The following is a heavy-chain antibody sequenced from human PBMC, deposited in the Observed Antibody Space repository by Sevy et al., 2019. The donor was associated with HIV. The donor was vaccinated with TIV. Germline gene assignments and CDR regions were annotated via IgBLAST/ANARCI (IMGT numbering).Heavy chain of an antibody. CDR3: ARDGAGRNFDY. D-gene: IGHD2-15*01. J-gene: IGHJ4*02. CDR1: GFTFSSYA. CDR2: ISYDGSNK. V-gene: IGHV3-30-3*01. Sequence: GGSLRLSCAASGFTFSSYAMHWVRQAPGKGLEWVAVISYDGSNKYYAHSVKGRFTISRDNSKNTLYLQMNSLRAEDTAVYYCARDGAGRNFDYWGQGTLVTVSS.